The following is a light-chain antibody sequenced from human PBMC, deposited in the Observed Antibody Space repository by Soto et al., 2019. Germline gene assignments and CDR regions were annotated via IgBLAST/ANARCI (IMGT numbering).Light chain of an antibody. CDR2: EVS. CDR1: SSDINTSRY. CDR3: ASYTSSSSYV. J-gene: IGLJ1*01. V-gene: IGLV2-14*01. Sequence: QSALTQPASVSGSPGQSITISCIGASSDINTSRYVSWYQQHPGKAPKLLIYEVSIRPSGVSSRFSGSKSANTASLTISGLQPEDEADYYCASYTSSSSYVFGTGTKLTVL.